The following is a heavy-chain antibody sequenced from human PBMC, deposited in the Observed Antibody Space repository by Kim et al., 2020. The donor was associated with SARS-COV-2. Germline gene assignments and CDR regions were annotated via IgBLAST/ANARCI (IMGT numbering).Heavy chain of an antibody. CDR3: ATRRIYSYGFHY. J-gene: IGHJ4*02. D-gene: IGHD5-18*01. CDR1: GYTLTELS. Sequence: ASVKVSCKVSGYTLTELSMHWVRQAPGKGLEWMGGFDPEDGETIYAQKFQGRVTMTEDTSTDTAYMELSSLRSEDTAVYYCATRRIYSYGFHYWGQGTLVTVSS. V-gene: IGHV1-24*01. CDR2: FDPEDGET.